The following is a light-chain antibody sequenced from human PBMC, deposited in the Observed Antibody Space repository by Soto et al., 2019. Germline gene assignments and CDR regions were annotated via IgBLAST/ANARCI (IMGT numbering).Light chain of an antibody. CDR3: QQSFSNPLT. CDR1: QGISSY. J-gene: IGKJ4*02. V-gene: IGKV1-39*01. CDR2: TAS. Sequence: EIQMTQSPSSLSESAGDRVTITCRASQGISSYLAWYQQKPGKAPDLLIYTASNLQAGFPSRFSGSGSGTDFTLTITNLQPEDSATYYCQQSFSNPLTFGGGTKVDI.